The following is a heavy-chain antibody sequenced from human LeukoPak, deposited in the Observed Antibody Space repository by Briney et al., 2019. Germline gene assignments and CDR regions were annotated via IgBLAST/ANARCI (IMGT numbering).Heavy chain of an antibody. V-gene: IGHV1-69-2*01. D-gene: IGHD3-3*01. CDR1: GYTFTDYY. CDR2: VDPEDGET. J-gene: IGHJ6*03. CDR3: ATLRFLEWFSYYYYMDV. Sequence: ASVKVSCTVSGYTFTDYYMHWVQQAPGKGLEWMGLVDPEDGETIYAEKFQGRVTITADTSTDTAYMELSSLRSEDTAVYYCATLRFLEWFSYYYYMDVWGEGTTVTVSS.